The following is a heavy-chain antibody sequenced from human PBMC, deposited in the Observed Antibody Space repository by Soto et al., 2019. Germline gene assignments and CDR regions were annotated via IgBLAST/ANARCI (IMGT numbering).Heavy chain of an antibody. V-gene: IGHV4-59*01. D-gene: IGHD3-22*01. CDR1: GGSINGYY. CDR2: ISFSGST. J-gene: IGHJ6*02. Sequence: KPSETLSLTCTVSGGSINGYYWSWIRQPPGKGLEWVGSISFSGSTNYNPSLKSRAIMSLDTSKNQFSLSLSSVTAADTAVYFCARDPAFYYDASGDVYHYGVDVWGQGTTVTVSS. CDR3: ARDPAFYYDASGDVYHYGVDV.